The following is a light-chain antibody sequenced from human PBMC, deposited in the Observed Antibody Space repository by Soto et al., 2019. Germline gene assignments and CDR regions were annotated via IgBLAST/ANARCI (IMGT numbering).Light chain of an antibody. V-gene: IGKV1-5*01. Sequence: IRMTQSPSSFSASTGDRVTITCRASQSISSWLAWYQQKPGKAPKLLIYDASNLESGVPSRFSGSGSGTEFTLTISNLQPDDIATYYCQQYENYWTFGQGTKVDIK. CDR3: QQYENYWT. CDR2: DAS. J-gene: IGKJ1*01. CDR1: QSISSW.